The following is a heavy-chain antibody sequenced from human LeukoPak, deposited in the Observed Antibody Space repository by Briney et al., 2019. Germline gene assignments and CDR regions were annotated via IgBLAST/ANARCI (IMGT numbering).Heavy chain of an antibody. CDR3: AARIAVAGRGYYYYGMDV. J-gene: IGHJ6*02. CDR2: ISGSGGST. V-gene: IGHV3-23*01. CDR1: GFTFSSYA. D-gene: IGHD6-19*01. Sequence: GGSLRLSCAASGFTFSSYAMSWVRQAPGKGLEWVSAISGSGGSTYYADSVKGRFTISRDNSKNTLYLQMNSLRAEDTAVYYCAARIAVAGRGYYYYGMDVWGQGTTVTVS.